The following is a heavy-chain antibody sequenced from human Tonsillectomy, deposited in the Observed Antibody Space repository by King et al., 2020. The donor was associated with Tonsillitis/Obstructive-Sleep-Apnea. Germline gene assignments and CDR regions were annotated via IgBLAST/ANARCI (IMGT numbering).Heavy chain of an antibody. CDR2: IYYSGGT. J-gene: IGHJ4*02. CDR3: ARVYGDYAGDY. D-gene: IGHD4-17*01. Sequence: QLQESGPGLVKPSETLSLTCTVSGGSVSSGSYYWSWIRQPPGKGLEWIGYIYYSGGTNYNPSLKSRVTISVDTSKNQFSLKLSSVTAADTAVYYCARVYGDYAGDYWGQGTLVTVSS. CDR1: GGSVSSGSYY. V-gene: IGHV4-61*01.